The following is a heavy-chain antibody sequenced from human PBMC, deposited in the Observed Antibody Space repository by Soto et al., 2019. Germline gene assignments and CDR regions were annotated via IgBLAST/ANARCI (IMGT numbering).Heavy chain of an antibody. Sequence: GGSLRLSCAASGFTFSSYGMHWVRQAPGKGLEWVAVISYDGSNKYYADSVKGRFTISRDNSKNTLYLQMNSLRAEDTAVYYGYCSGGSSHRGLISRARSDAFDIWGQGTMVTVSS. CDR1: GFTFSSYG. J-gene: IGHJ3*02. CDR2: ISYDGSNK. D-gene: IGHD2-15*01. V-gene: IGHV3-30*03. CDR3: YCSGGSSHRGLISRARSDAFDI.